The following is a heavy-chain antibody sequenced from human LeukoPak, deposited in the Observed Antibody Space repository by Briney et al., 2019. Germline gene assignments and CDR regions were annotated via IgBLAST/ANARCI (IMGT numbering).Heavy chain of an antibody. D-gene: IGHD6-19*01. CDR1: GFSFSSYA. V-gene: IGHV3-23*01. Sequence: GGSLKLSCAASGFSFSSYAMSWVRQAPGKGLEWVSSISGSGDNTYYAESVKGRFTISRDNSKNTLFLQMNSLRAEDTAVFYCAKRPGYTTGWFFDFWGQGTLVTVSS. CDR2: ISGSGDNT. J-gene: IGHJ4*02. CDR3: AKRPGYTTGWFFDF.